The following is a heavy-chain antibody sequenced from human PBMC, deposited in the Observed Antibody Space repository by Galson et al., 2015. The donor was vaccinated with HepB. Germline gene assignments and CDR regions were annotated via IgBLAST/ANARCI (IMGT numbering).Heavy chain of an antibody. Sequence: SLRLSCEASGFTFSSYGMHWVRQAPGKGLEWVAVIRYDGSNKYYADYVKGRFPISRDNSKNTLYLQMNSLRAEDTAVYYCARDRFGGGSCLGIWGQGTLVTVSS. J-gene: IGHJ4*02. CDR3: ARDRFGGGSCLGI. D-gene: IGHD2-15*01. CDR2: IRYDGSNK. V-gene: IGHV3-33*01. CDR1: GFTFSSYG.